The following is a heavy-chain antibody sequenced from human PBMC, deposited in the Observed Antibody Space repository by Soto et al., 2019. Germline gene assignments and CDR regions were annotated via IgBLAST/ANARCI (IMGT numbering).Heavy chain of an antibody. V-gene: IGHV5-10-1*01. CDR1: GYRSACYW. Sequence: PGESLTISCNGSGYRSACYWIPLVRQKPGKGLEWMGRIDPSDSQTYYSPSFRGHVTISVTKSITTVFLQWSSLRASDTAMYYCARQIYDSDTGPNFQYYFDSWGQGTPVTFSS. D-gene: IGHD3-22*01. J-gene: IGHJ4*02. CDR2: IDPSDSQT. CDR3: ARQIYDSDTGPNFQYYFDS.